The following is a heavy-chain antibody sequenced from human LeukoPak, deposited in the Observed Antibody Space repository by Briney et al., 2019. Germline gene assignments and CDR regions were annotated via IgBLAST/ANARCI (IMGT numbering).Heavy chain of an antibody. Sequence: SGTLSPTCAVYGGSFSGYYWSWIRQPPGKGLEWIGEINHSGSTNYNPSLKSRVTISVDTSKNQFSLKLSSVTAADTAVYYCAREGMATDYWGQGTLVTVSS. CDR3: AREGMATDY. CDR2: INHSGST. J-gene: IGHJ4*02. CDR1: GGSFSGYY. V-gene: IGHV4-34*01. D-gene: IGHD5-24*01.